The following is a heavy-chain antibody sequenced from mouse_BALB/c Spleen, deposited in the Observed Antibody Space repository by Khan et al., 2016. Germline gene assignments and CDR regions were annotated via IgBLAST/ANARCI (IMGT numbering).Heavy chain of an antibody. D-gene: IGHD2-10*02. J-gene: IGHJ3*01. Sequence: QIQLVQSGPELKKPGETVKISCKASGYTFTNYGMIWVKQAPGKGLKWMGWINTNTGEPAYADEFKGRFALSLETSASTAYLQISNLQTEDTATSFCARYGKGTWVACWGEGTLVTVSA. CDR3: ARYGKGTWVAC. CDR2: INTNTGEP. V-gene: IGHV9-3*02. CDR1: GYTFTNYG.